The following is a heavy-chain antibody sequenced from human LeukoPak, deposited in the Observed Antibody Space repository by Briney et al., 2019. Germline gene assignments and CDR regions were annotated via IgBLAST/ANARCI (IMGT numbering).Heavy chain of an antibody. Sequence: GGSLRLSCAASGFTFSSYAMHWVRQAPGKGLEWVAVISYDGSNEYYADSVKGRFTISRDNSKNTLYLQMNSLRAEDTAVYYCARDHLATVVYVFDYWGQGTLVTVSS. D-gene: IGHD4-23*01. CDR3: ARDHLATVVYVFDY. CDR1: GFTFSSYA. V-gene: IGHV3-30*04. J-gene: IGHJ4*02. CDR2: ISYDGSNE.